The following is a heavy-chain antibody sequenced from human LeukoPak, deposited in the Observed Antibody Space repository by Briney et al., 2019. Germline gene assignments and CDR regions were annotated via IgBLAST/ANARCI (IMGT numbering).Heavy chain of an antibody. Sequence: NPSETLSLTCAVYGGSFSGYYWSWIRQPPGKGLEWIGEINHSGSTNYNPSLKSRVTISVDTSKNQFSLKLSSVTAADTAVYYCARDSSSTDYYYYMDVWGKGTTVTVSS. CDR2: INHSGST. D-gene: IGHD6-6*01. CDR3: ARDSSSTDYYYYMDV. CDR1: GGSFSGYY. V-gene: IGHV4-34*01. J-gene: IGHJ6*03.